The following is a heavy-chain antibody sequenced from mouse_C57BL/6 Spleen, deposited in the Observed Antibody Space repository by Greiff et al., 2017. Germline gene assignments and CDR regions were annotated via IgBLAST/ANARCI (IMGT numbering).Heavy chain of an antibody. V-gene: IGHV1-52*01. D-gene: IGHD1-1*01. CDR2: IDPSDSET. Sequence: VQLQQPGAELVRPGSSVKLSCKASGYTFTSYWMHWVKQRPIQGLEWIGNIDPSDSETHYNQKFKDKATLTVDKSSSTAYMQLSSLTSEDSAVYYCARLDYGSSPYAMDYWGQGTSVTVSS. CDR1: GYTFTSYW. CDR3: ARLDYGSSPYAMDY. J-gene: IGHJ4*01.